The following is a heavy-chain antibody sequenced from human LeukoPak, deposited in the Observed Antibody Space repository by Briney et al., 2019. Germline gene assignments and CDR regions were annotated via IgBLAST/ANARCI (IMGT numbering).Heavy chain of an antibody. CDR3: ARDRFLPKNYYDSSGYRDAFDI. Sequence: GGSLRLSCAASGFTFSSYGMHWVRQAPGKGLEWVAVIWYGGSNKYYADSVKGRFTISRDNSKNTLYLQMNSLRAEDTAVYYCARDRFLPKNYYDSSGYRDAFDIWGQGTMVTVSS. CDR1: GFTFSSYG. CDR2: IWYGGSNK. V-gene: IGHV3-33*08. J-gene: IGHJ3*02. D-gene: IGHD3-22*01.